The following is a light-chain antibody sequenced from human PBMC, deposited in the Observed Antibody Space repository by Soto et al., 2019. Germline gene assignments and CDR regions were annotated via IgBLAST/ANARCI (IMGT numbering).Light chain of an antibody. Sequence: DIQMTQSPSTLSASVGDSVTITCRASHFVSTYLAWYQQKPGKVPKLLIYDASSLQSEVPSRFSGGGSGTEFTLTINSLQADDFATYYCQRYSSHATFGQGTKV. CDR1: HFVSTY. CDR2: DAS. CDR3: QRYSSHAT. J-gene: IGKJ1*01. V-gene: IGKV1-5*01.